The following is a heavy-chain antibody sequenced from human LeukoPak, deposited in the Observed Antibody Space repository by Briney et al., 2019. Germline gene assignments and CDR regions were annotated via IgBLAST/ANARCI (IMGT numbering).Heavy chain of an antibody. J-gene: IGHJ4*02. CDR3: ARGTPAVAGIDY. D-gene: IGHD6-19*01. CDR2: LAHDGGDR. V-gene: IGHV3-30*04. CDR1: GWTLSNYA. Sequence: PGGSLRLSCAAPGWTLSNYAMHWVRQAPGKGRGGVAVLAHDGGDRYFADSVKGRFTISRDNSKNTLYLQMSSLRAEDTALYYCARGTPAVAGIDYWGQGTLVTVSS.